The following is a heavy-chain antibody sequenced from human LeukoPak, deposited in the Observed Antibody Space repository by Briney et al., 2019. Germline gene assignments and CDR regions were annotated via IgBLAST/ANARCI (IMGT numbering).Heavy chain of an antibody. CDR3: ARYSYGYWGYYFDY. Sequence: PSETLSLTCAVYGESFSDYYWSWIRQPPGKGLEWIGDIHHSGSTNYNPSFKSRVTISVDTSKNQFSLNLSSVTAADTAIYYCARYSYGYWGYYFDYWGQGTLVTVSS. D-gene: IGHD2-2*03. V-gene: IGHV4-34*01. J-gene: IGHJ4*02. CDR2: IHHSGST. CDR1: GESFSDYY.